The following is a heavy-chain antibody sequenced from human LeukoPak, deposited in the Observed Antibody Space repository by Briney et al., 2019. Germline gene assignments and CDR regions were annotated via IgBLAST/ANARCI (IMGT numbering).Heavy chain of an antibody. J-gene: IGHJ5*02. CDR3: ARQVDP. CDR2: IYYSGST. V-gene: IGHV4-39*07. CDR1: GGSISSGSYY. Sequence: PSETLSLTCTVSGGSISSGSYYWGWIRQPPGKGLEWIGSIYYSGSTHYNPSLKSRVTISVDTSNNQFSLKLSSVTATHTAVYFCARQVDPLGQGTLVTVSS.